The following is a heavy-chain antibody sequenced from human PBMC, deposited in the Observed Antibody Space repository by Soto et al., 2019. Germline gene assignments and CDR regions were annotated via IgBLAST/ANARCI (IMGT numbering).Heavy chain of an antibody. CDR2: MVPDSGRT. J-gene: IGHJ4*02. CDR3: ARGDQFGFGVDY. V-gene: IGHV1-8*01. Sequence: ASVKVSCKASGYTFLNHAINWVRQAPGQGLEWMGWMVPDSGRTGYAKKYQGRVTMTRNTSTSTAYMELNSLTNEDTAVYYCARGDQFGFGVDYWGQGTPVTVSS. CDR1: GYTFLNHA. D-gene: IGHD3-10*01.